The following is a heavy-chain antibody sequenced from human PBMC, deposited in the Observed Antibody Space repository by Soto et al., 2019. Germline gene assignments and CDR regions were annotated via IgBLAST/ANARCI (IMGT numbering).Heavy chain of an antibody. CDR3: TTVGSITTTGTPFDY. CDR1: GGTCGNPW. V-gene: IGHV3-15*07. D-gene: IGHD1-1*01. CDR2: IKSKTDGGTT. J-gene: IGHJ4*02. Sequence: GGPLRLSSAASGGTCGNPWMNCVRQAPGKGLEWVGRIKSKTDGGTTDYAAPVKGRFTISRDDSESTLYLEMNSLKSEDTAVYYCTTVGSITTTGTPFDYWGQGALVTVSS.